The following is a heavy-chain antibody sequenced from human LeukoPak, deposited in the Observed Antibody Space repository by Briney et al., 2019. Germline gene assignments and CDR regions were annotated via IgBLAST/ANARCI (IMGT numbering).Heavy chain of an antibody. J-gene: IGHJ4*02. CDR1: GYSISSGYF. Sequence: SETLSLTCTVSGYSISSGYFWGWMWQPPGKGLEWIGSIYRSGSRYYNPSVKSRVTISVDTSKNQFSLKLNSVTAADTAIYYCARDLQGDGYNRAEFDYWGQGTLVTVSS. V-gene: IGHV4-38-2*02. CDR2: IYRSGSR. CDR3: ARDLQGDGYNRAEFDY. D-gene: IGHD5-24*01.